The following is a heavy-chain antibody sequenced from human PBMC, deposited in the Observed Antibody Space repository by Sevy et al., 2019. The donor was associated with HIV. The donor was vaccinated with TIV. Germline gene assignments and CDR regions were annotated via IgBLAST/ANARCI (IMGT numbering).Heavy chain of an antibody. D-gene: IGHD4-17*01. V-gene: IGHV3-23*01. J-gene: IGHJ6*03. CDR2: ISGSGGST. CDR1: GFTFSSYA. CDR3: AKDASYGDYINYYYYYMDV. Sequence: LSLTCAASGFTFSSYAMSWVRQAPGKGLEWGSAISGSGGSTYYADSVKGRFTISRDNSKNTLYLQMNSLRAEDTAVYYCAKDASYGDYINYYYYYMDVWGKGTTVTVSS.